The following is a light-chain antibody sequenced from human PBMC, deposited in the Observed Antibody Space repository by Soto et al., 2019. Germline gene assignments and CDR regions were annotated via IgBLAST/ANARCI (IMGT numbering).Light chain of an antibody. CDR1: SSNNGNKG. Sequence: QSVLTQPPSVSEAPRQRVTISCSGNSSNNGNKGVNWYQKIPGKAPKILKKYEEMLPSGVSDRFSGSKSGTSATLAICGLQSEDEADYYCAAWDDSPGGHVFGTGTKVTVL. CDR3: AAWDDSPGGHV. J-gene: IGLJ1*01. V-gene: IGLV1-36*01. CDR2: YEE.